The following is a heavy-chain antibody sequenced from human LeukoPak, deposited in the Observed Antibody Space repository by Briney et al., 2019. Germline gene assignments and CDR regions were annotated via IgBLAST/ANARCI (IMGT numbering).Heavy chain of an antibody. CDR2: IRSKAYGGTT. Sequence: PGGSLRLSCTASGFTFGDYAMNWVRQAPGKGLEWVGFIRSKAYGGTTEYGASVKGRFTISRDDYKSIAYLQMNSLKTEDTAVYDCSSREDTAMDTSFDYWGQGTLVTVSS. V-gene: IGHV3-49*04. D-gene: IGHD5-18*01. J-gene: IGHJ4*02. CDR3: SSREDTAMDTSFDY. CDR1: GFTFGDYA.